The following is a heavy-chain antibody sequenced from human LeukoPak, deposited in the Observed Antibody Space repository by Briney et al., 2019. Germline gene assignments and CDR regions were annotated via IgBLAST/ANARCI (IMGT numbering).Heavy chain of an antibody. J-gene: IGHJ4*02. V-gene: IGHV3-23*01. CDR3: ARDLGGYYDILTGSYYFDY. D-gene: IGHD3-9*01. CDR1: GFTFSSYA. Sequence: GGSLRLSCAASGFTFSSYAMSWVRQAPGKGLEWVSAISGSGGSTYYADSVKGRFTISRDNAKNSLYLQMNSLRAEDTAVYYCARDLGGYYDILTGSYYFDYWGQGTLVTVSS. CDR2: ISGSGGST.